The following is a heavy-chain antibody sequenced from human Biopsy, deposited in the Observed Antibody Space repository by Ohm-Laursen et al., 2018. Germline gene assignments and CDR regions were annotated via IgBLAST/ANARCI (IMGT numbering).Heavy chain of an antibody. J-gene: IGHJ3*02. CDR3: ARDISPSTFPENTLDI. D-gene: IGHD2/OR15-2a*01. Sequence: SLRLSCTAAGFKFDDYAMHWFRQTPGKGLEWVSGMSRNNGFIGYADSVRGRFTISRDNGQNSLYLQMNNLITKDTAVYYCARDISPSTFPENTLDIWGQGTMVTVSS. CDR1: GFKFDDYA. CDR2: MSRNNGFI. V-gene: IGHV3-9*01.